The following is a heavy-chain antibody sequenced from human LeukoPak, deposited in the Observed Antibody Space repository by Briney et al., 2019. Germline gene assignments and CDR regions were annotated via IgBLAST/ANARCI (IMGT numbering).Heavy chain of an antibody. V-gene: IGHV3-30*04. J-gene: IGHJ4*02. CDR3: ASRITMIVVPPDY. D-gene: IGHD3-22*01. CDR1: GFTFNRYA. CDR2: ISYDGSNK. Sequence: GGSLRLSRAASGFTFNRYALHWVRQAPGKGLEWVAVISYDGSNKYYADSVKGRFTISRDNSKNTLYLQMNSLRPEDTAVYYCASRITMIVVPPDYWGQGTLVTVSS.